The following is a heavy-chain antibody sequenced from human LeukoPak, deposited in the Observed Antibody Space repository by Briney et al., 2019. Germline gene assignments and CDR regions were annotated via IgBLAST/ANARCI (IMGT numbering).Heavy chain of an antibody. CDR2: IYYSGST. CDR1: GGSISSSSYY. J-gene: IGHJ6*02. D-gene: IGHD6-19*01. V-gene: IGHV4-39*07. Sequence: SETLSLTCTVSGGSISSSSYYWGWIRQPPGKGLEWIGSIYYSGSTYYNPSLKSRVTISVDTSKNQFSLKLSSVTAADTAVYYCARDIAVAGMRAYGMDVWGQGTTVTVSS. CDR3: ARDIAVAGMRAYGMDV.